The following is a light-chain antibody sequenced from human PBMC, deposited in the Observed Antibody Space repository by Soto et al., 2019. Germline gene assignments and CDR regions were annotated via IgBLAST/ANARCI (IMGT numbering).Light chain of an antibody. V-gene: IGKV2-30*02. Sequence: DVVMTQSPLSLPVTLGQAASISFSSSQSLVHGDGNTYLSWFQQRPGQSPRRLIYKVSNRDSGVPDRFTGSGPGTDFTLQISRVEAEDVGVYYCMQGTYWPCTFGQGTKVDIK. CDR2: KVS. CDR1: QSLVHGDGNTY. J-gene: IGKJ2*02. CDR3: MQGTYWPCT.